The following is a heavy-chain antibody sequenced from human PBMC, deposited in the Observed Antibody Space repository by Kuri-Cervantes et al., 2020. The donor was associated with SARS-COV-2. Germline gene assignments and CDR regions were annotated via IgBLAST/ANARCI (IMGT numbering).Heavy chain of an antibody. CDR3: ASVSTMGVSLD. CDR1: GFTFNSYG. J-gene: IGHJ4*02. CDR2: ISYDGLNK. D-gene: IGHD5-24*01. Sequence: GESLKISCAASGFTFNSYGMHWVRQAPGKGLEWVALISYDGLNKYYAGSVKGRFTISRDNSKNTLYLQMNSLRVEDTAVYYCASVSTMGVSLDWGQGTLVTVSS. V-gene: IGHV3-30*03.